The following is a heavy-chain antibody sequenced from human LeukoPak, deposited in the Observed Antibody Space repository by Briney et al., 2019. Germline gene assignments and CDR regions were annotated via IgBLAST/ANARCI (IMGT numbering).Heavy chain of an antibody. CDR1: GYTFTDYC. CDR3: ASTFGNPRELYFDY. J-gene: IGHJ4*02. CDR2: MNPNGGGT. V-gene: IGHV1-2*02. Sequence: GASVKVSCKASGYTFTDYCMHWVRQAPGQGLEWMGWMNPNGGGTKYAQKFQGRVTMTRDTSITTAYMELSRLGSDDTAVYYCASTFGNPRELYFDYWGQGTLVTVSS. D-gene: IGHD1-7*01.